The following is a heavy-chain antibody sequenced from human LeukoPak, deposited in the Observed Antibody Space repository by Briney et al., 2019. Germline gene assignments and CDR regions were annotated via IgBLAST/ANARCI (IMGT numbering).Heavy chain of an antibody. CDR3: ARQLRAFDI. D-gene: IGHD5-24*01. CDR1: GGSISSYY. Sequence: PSETLSLTCTVSGGSISSYYWSWIRQPPGKGLEWIGYIYTSGSTNYNPSLKSRVTISVDTSKSQFSLKLSSVTAADTAVYYCARQLRAFDIWGQGTMVTVSS. V-gene: IGHV4-4*09. CDR2: IYTSGST. J-gene: IGHJ3*02.